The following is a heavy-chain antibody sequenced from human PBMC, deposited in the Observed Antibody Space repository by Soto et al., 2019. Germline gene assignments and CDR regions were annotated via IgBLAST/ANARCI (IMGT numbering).Heavy chain of an antibody. V-gene: IGHV1-69*02. Sequence: GASVKVSCKASGGTFSSYTISWVRQAPGQGLEWMGRIIPILGIANYAQKFQGRVTITADKSTSTAYMELSSLRSEDTAVYYCAMGHCSGGSCYGDDAFDIWGQGTMVTVSS. CDR2: IIPILGIA. CDR3: AMGHCSGGSCYGDDAFDI. CDR1: GGTFSSYT. J-gene: IGHJ3*02. D-gene: IGHD2-15*01.